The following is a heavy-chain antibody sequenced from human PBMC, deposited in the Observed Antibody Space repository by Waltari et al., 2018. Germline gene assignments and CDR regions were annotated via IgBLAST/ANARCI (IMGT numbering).Heavy chain of an antibody. CDR2: IWYDGSKT. V-gene: IGHV3-33*01. CDR3: ARDCNGGSCYYFDF. D-gene: IGHD2-15*01. Sequence: QVQLVESGGGVVQPGKSLRLTCAASGFTFSNFGMYWVRQAPGKGLEWVAVIWYDGSKTKDAEAVKGRFTISRDNSKNMLYLQMNSLRGEDTALDYCARDCNGGSCYYFDFWGQGTLVTVSS. J-gene: IGHJ4*02. CDR1: GFTFSNFG.